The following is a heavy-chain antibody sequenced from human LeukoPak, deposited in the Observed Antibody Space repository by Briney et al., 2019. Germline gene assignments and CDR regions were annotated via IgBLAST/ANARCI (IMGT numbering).Heavy chain of an antibody. D-gene: IGHD6-6*01. CDR3: ASYPRYSSSPPFDY. CDR1: GYTFTGQY. J-gene: IGHJ4*02. V-gene: IGHV1-2*02. CDR2: INPNTGVT. Sequence: ASVKVSCKASGYTFTGQYMHWVRQAPGQGLEWMGWINPNTGVTNYAQRLQGRVTMTRDTTISTAYMELSRLTSDDTAVYFCASYPRYSSSPPFDYWGQRTLVTVSS.